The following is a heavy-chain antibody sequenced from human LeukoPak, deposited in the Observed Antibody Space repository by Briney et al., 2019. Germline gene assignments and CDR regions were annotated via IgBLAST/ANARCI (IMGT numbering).Heavy chain of an antibody. CDR3: ARARDYDFWSGYPRGAFDI. CDR1: GGTFSSYA. CDR2: IIPIFGTA. D-gene: IGHD3-3*01. V-gene: IGHV1-69*06. Sequence: GASVKVSCKASGGTFSSYAISWVRQAPGQGLEWMGGIIPIFGTANYAQKFRGRVTITADKSTSTAYMELSSLRSEDTAVYYCARARDYDFWSGYPRGAFDIWGQGTMVTVSS. J-gene: IGHJ3*02.